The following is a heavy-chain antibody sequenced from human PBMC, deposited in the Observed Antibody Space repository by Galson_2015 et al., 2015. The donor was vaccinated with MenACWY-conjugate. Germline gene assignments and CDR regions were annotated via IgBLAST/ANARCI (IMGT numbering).Heavy chain of an antibody. CDR3: ARHRVGSTEDY. CDR1: ADTFHTFW. D-gene: IGHD1-26*01. CDR2: IDPTDSYT. Sequence: QSGAEVKKPGESLRISRNGSADTFHTFWISWVRQMPGKGLEWMGRIDPTDSYTNYSPSFQGHVTISADKSINTAYLQWSSLKASDTAMYYCARHRVGSTEDYWGQGTLVTVSS. J-gene: IGHJ4*02. V-gene: IGHV5-10-1*01.